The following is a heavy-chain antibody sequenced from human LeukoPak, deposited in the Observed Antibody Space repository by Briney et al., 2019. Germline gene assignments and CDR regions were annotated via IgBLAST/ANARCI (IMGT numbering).Heavy chain of an antibody. V-gene: IGHV3-23*01. CDR1: GFTFSSYA. Sequence: PGGSLRLSCAASGFTFSSYAMSWVRQAPGKGLEWVSAISGSGGSTNYADSVKGRFTISRDNSKNTLYLQMNSLRAEDTAVYYCAKVRGYCSGGSCPDYWGQGTLVTVSS. D-gene: IGHD2-15*01. CDR3: AKVRGYCSGGSCPDY. CDR2: ISGSGGST. J-gene: IGHJ4*02.